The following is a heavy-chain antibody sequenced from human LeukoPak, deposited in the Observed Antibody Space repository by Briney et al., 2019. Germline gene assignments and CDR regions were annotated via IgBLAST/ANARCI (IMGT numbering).Heavy chain of an antibody. CDR2: ISYVGSNK. Sequence: SLRLSCAASGFTFSTYSMHWVRQAPGKGLEWVAVISYVGSNKYYADSVKGRFTISRDDSKNTLYLQMNSVRVEDTAMYYCARVHSSGWYSIDYWGQGTLVTVS. D-gene: IGHD6-19*01. V-gene: IGHV3-30-3*01. CDR1: GFTFSTYS. CDR3: ARVHSSGWYSIDY. J-gene: IGHJ4*02.